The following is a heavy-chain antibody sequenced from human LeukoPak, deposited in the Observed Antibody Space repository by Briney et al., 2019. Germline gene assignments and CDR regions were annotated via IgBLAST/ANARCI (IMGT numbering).Heavy chain of an antibody. CDR3: AKDYCSGGSCYGIDY. Sequence: GGSLRLSCAASGFTFSSYAMSWVRQAPGKGLEWVSGISWNSGSIGYADSVKGRFTISRDNAKNSLYLQMNSLRAEDTALYYCAKDYCSGGSCYGIDYWGQGTLVTVSS. J-gene: IGHJ4*02. CDR1: GFTFSSYA. V-gene: IGHV3-9*01. CDR2: ISWNSGSI. D-gene: IGHD2-15*01.